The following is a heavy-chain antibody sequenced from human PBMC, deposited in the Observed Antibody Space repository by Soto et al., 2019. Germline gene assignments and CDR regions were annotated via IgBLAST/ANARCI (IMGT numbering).Heavy chain of an antibody. CDR2: SRNKAMSYTT. CDR3: VRGHNSGSYAGAHYYGMDV. V-gene: IGHV3-72*01. D-gene: IGHD1-26*01. CDR1: GFTFSDHY. J-gene: IGHJ6*02. Sequence: GGSLRLSCAASGFTFSDHYMDWVRQAPGKGLEWVARSRNKAMSYTTEYAASVRDRFSVSRDDSKSSLYLQMNSLKTEDTAVYYCVRGHNSGSYAGAHYYGMDVWGQGTTVTVSS.